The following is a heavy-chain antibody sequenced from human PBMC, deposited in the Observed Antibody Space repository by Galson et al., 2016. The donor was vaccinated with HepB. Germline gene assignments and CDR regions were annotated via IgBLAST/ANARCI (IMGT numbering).Heavy chain of an antibody. CDR1: GFTFGNAW. D-gene: IGHD5-18*01. Sequence: SLRLSCAGSGFTFGNAWMSWVRQAPGKGLEWVGRIKTKSDGGATDYAAPVEGRFTISRDDSQDTLYLQMNSLTTDDTAVYYCATGKGYLYDFWGQGTLVTVSS. CDR3: ATGKGYLYDF. J-gene: IGHJ4*02. CDR2: IKTKSDGGAT. V-gene: IGHV3-15*01.